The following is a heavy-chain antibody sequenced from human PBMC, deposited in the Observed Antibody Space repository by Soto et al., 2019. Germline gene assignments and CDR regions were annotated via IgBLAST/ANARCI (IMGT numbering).Heavy chain of an antibody. CDR1: GFSFNVAW. V-gene: IGHV3-15*01. CDR3: VADVAEVGRGELDY. D-gene: IGHD3-16*01. CDR2: VKSKTSGGTV. J-gene: IGHJ4*02. Sequence: EVQLVESGGGLVEPGGSLRLSCAASGFSFNVAWLTWVRQAPGKGLEWVGRVKSKTSGGTVDYAAPVKGRFTISRDDSIHTLNLQMNSLKTEDTAVYYCVADVAEVGRGELDYWAQGTMVTVSS.